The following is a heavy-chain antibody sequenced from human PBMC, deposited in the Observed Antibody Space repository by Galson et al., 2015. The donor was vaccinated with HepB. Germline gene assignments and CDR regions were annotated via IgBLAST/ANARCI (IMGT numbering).Heavy chain of an antibody. CDR2: ISGSGGST. D-gene: IGHD6-13*01. V-gene: IGHV3-23*01. Sequence: SLRLSCAASGFTFSNYAMSWVRQASGKGLGWVSAISGSGGSTYYADSVKGRFTISRDNSKTTLYLQMNSLRAEDTAVYYCAKVGSSNSWYGYFYGMDVWGQGTTVTVSS. CDR3: AKVGSSNSWYGYFYGMDV. J-gene: IGHJ6*02. CDR1: GFTFSNYA.